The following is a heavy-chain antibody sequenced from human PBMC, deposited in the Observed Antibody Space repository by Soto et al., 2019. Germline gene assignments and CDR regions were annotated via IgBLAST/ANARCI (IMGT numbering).Heavy chain of an antibody. J-gene: IGHJ4*02. V-gene: IGHV3-53*04. CDR2: IYSGGST. CDR3: AKTAKYYDILTGYLDS. Sequence: EVQLVESGGGLVQPGGSLRLSCAASGFTVSSNYMSWVRQAPGKGLEWVSLIYSGGSTYYADSVKGRFTISRHNSKNTLYLQMSSLRAEDTAVYYCAKTAKYYDILTGYLDSRGQGTLVTVSS. CDR1: GFTVSSNY. D-gene: IGHD3-9*01.